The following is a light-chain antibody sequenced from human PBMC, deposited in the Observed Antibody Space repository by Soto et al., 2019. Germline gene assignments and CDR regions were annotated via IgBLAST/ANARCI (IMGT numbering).Light chain of an antibody. CDR1: QTISTW. V-gene: IGKV1-5*01. CDR3: QQYQTNST. CDR2: DAS. J-gene: IGKJ5*01. Sequence: GDRVTITCRASQTISTWMAWYQQKPGKAPKLLISDASSLESGVPSRFSGSGSGTEFTLTISSLQPDDFATYFCQQYQTNSTFGQGTRLE.